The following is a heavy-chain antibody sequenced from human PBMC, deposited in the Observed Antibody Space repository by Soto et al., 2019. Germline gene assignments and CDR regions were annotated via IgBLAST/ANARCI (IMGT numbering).Heavy chain of an antibody. CDR3: ARLLRFPLGLFDY. CDR2: IYYSGST. Sequence: PSETLSLTCTVSGGSISSGGYYWSWIRQHPGKGLEWIGYIYYSGSTYYNPSLKSRVTKSVDTSKNQFSLKLSSVTAADTAFYYCARLLRFPLGLFDYWGQGTLVTVSS. D-gene: IGHD3-3*01. V-gene: IGHV4-31*03. J-gene: IGHJ4*02. CDR1: GGSISSGGYY.